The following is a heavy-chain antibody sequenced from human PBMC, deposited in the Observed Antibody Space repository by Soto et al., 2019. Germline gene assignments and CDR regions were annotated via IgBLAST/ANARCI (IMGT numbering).Heavy chain of an antibody. V-gene: IGHV5-10-1*01. J-gene: IGHJ6*02. CDR3: ASQYDSSGYYYYYYGMDV. D-gene: IGHD3-22*01. Sequence: GASLKISSKGSGYSFTSYWISWVRQMPGKGLEWMGRIDPSDSYTNYSPSFQGHVTISADKSISTAYLQWSSLKASDTAMYYCASQYDSSGYYYYYYGMDVWGQGTRGTVSS. CDR1: GYSFTSYW. CDR2: IDPSDSYT.